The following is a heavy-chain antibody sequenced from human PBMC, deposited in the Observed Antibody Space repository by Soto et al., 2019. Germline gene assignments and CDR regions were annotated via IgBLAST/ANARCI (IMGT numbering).Heavy chain of an antibody. Sequence: EVQQLESGGGLVQPGGSLRLSCAASGFTFSSYAMSWVRQAPGKGLEWVSAISGSGDSTFYADSVKGRFTISRDNSKNTLYLQMNSLRAEDTAVYYCAKRAWGTYYFDYWGQGTLVTVSS. CDR1: GFTFSSYA. D-gene: IGHD3-16*01. CDR3: AKRAWGTYYFDY. CDR2: ISGSGDST. J-gene: IGHJ4*02. V-gene: IGHV3-23*01.